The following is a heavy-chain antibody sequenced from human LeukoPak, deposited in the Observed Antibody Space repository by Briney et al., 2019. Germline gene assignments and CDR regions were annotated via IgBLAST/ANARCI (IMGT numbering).Heavy chain of an antibody. Sequence: RPGGSLRLSCAASGFTFSTYAMHWVRQAPGKGLEWVAVISYDGSSKYYADSVKGRFTIPRDNSKNTLYLQMNSLRAEDTAVYYCARARSSYGYGDAFDIWGQGTMVTVSS. D-gene: IGHD5-18*01. CDR2: ISYDGSSK. J-gene: IGHJ3*02. CDR3: ARARSSYGYGDAFDI. CDR1: GFTFSTYA. V-gene: IGHV3-30*04.